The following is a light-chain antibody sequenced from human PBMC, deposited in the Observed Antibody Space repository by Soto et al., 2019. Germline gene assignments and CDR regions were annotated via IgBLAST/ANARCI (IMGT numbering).Light chain of an antibody. V-gene: IGKV3-20*01. CDR1: QSVSSN. J-gene: IGKJ4*01. CDR2: AAS. Sequence: EIELTQSPGTLSLSPGERATLSCRASQSVSSNLAWYQQKPGQAPRLLIYAASTRATGIPARFSGSGSGTDFTLTISRLEPEDFVVYYCQQYGSSPPLTFGGGTKVDI. CDR3: QQYGSSPPLT.